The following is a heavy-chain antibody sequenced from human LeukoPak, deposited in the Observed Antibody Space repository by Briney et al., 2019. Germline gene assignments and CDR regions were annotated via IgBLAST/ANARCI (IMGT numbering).Heavy chain of an antibody. J-gene: IGHJ5*02. V-gene: IGHV5-51*01. CDR3: ARLADTTS. Sequence: GASLQISCQGSGSTFTDYWIAWVRPLPGKGLEWMVIIYPGDSDTRYSPSFQGQVTISADKSTTTAYLQWRSLKASDTAIYFCARLADTTSWGQGTPVTVSS. D-gene: IGHD1-26*01. CDR1: GSTFTDYW. CDR2: IYPGDSDT.